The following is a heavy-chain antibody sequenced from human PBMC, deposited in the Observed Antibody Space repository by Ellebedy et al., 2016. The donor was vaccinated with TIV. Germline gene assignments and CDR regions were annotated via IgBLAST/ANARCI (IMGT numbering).Heavy chain of an antibody. V-gene: IGHV3-66*04. CDR1: GFFVYSNA. Sequence: GGSLRLSCTTSGFFVYSNAMNWVRQAPGKGLEWVSVMFGGGRTSYADSVSGRFTVSRDNSKNILYLQMNSLRAEDTAVYYCAGPGFDNWGPGTLVRVSS. CDR3: AGPGFDN. J-gene: IGHJ4*02. CDR2: MFGGGRT.